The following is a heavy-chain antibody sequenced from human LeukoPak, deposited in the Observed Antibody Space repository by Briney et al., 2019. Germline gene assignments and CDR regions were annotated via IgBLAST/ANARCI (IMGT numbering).Heavy chain of an antibody. CDR1: GFTFTSYG. V-gene: IGHV1-18*01. CDR3: AREFTGLLPAAPRGYYFDY. CDR2: INAYNGNT. D-gene: IGHD2-2*01. Sequence: AASVKVSCKASGFTFTSYGTSWARQAPRQGLEWMGWINAYNGNTTYIQKLQGRVTMTTDASTSTAYRELRSLRSDDTAVYYCAREFTGLLPAAPRGYYFDYCGQGTLVTVSS. J-gene: IGHJ4*02.